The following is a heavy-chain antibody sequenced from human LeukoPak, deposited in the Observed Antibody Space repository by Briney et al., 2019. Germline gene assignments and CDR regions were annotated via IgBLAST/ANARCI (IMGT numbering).Heavy chain of an antibody. CDR3: AREFPSSSNWYAKWLDP. D-gene: IGHD6-13*01. CDR2: INPNTGGT. V-gene: IGHV1-2*02. J-gene: IGHJ5*02. Sequence: ASVKVSCKASGYTFTGYYMHWVRQAPGQGLEWMGWINPNTGGTNFAQKFQGRVTMTRDTSISTASMELSRLTFDDTAVYYCAREFPSSSNWYAKWLDPWGQGTLVTVSS. CDR1: GYTFTGYY.